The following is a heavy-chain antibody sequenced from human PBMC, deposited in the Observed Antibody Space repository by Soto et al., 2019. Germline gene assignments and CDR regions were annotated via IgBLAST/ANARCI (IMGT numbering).Heavy chain of an antibody. Sequence: SETLSLTCTVSYGSISCSNVFWGWVRQPPGKGLEWIGNIDYSGTAYFNPSLGTLVTFPVDTSKNQFSLTLYSVTAADTSVYYCARTTGRHLDFWGQGILVTVSS. CDR2: IDYSGTA. J-gene: IGHJ4*02. CDR1: YGSISCSNVF. V-gene: IGHV4-39*01. D-gene: IGHD4-4*01. CDR3: ARTTGRHLDF.